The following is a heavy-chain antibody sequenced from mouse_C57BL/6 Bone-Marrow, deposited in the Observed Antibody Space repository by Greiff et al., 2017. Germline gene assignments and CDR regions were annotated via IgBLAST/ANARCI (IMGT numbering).Heavy chain of an antibody. D-gene: IGHD1-2*01. CDR1: GFTFTDYY. J-gene: IGHJ3*01. Sequence: VQLKQSGPVLVKPGPSVKISCKASGFTFTDYYMHWVKQSHGKSLEWIGLVYPYNGGTSYNQKFKGKATLTVDTSSSTAYMELNSLTSEDSAVYYGASPASPTARAWFAFWGQGTLVTVSA. CDR2: VYPYNGGT. V-gene: IGHV1-36*01. CDR3: ASPASPTARAWFAF.